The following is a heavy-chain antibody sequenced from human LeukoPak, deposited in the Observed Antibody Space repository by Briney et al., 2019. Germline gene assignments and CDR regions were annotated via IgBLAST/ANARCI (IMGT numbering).Heavy chain of an antibody. Sequence: GGSLRLSCAASGFTFSSYGMHWVRQAPGKGLEWVANIKQDGSEKYYVDSVKGRFTISRDNAKNSLYLQMNSLRAEDTAVYYCARESGTTYFDYWGQGTLVTVSS. CDR1: GFTFSSYG. CDR3: ARESGTTYFDY. J-gene: IGHJ4*02. CDR2: IKQDGSEK. V-gene: IGHV3-7*01. D-gene: IGHD1-1*01.